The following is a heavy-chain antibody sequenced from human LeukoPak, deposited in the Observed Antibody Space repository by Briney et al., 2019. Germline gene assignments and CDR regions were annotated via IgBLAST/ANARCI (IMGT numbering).Heavy chain of an antibody. Sequence: GGSLRLSCAASGFTFSSYAMNWVRQAPGKGLEWVSSISTSGGSKYYADSVKGRFTISRDNSKNTLDLQMNSLRVEDTAVYYCAADIVVVAAAPYLDYWGRGTLVTVSS. CDR3: AADIVVVAAAPYLDY. CDR1: GFTFSSYA. D-gene: IGHD2-15*01. CDR2: ISTSGGSK. J-gene: IGHJ4*02. V-gene: IGHV3-23*01.